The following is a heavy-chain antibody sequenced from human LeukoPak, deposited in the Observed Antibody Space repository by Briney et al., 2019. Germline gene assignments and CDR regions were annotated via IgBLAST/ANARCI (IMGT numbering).Heavy chain of an antibody. CDR2: IRSDGSDA. V-gene: IGHV3-74*01. Sequence: TGGSLRLSCAASGFRFSETWMHWVRQAPGKGLVWVSRIRSDGSDARYAESVKGRFTIYRDNAKNTLYLQMNSLRDEDTAVYYCAREGDYYDSSGYYLWGQGTLVTVSS. D-gene: IGHD3-22*01. J-gene: IGHJ5*02. CDR1: GFRFSETW. CDR3: AREGDYYDSSGYYL.